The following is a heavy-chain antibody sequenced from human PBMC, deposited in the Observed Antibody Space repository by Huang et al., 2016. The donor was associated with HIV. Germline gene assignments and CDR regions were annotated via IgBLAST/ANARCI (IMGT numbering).Heavy chain of an antibody. V-gene: IGHV3-30*18. CDR3: AKESRWFSDFDQ. J-gene: IGHJ5*02. CDR2: ISCDGRSD. D-gene: IGHD2-15*01. CDR1: GFIFSNFG. Sequence: QVQLVESGGGVVQPGTSLRLSCAASGFIFSNFGMHWVRQAPGKGLEWVAVISCDGRSDRYADSVKGRFTISRDNDKNTLSLEMNRLRHDDTAVYYCAKESRWFSDFDQWGQGTLVTVSS.